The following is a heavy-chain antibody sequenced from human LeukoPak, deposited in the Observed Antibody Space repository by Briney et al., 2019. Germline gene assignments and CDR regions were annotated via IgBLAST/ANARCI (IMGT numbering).Heavy chain of an antibody. V-gene: IGHV3-30*18. J-gene: IGHJ4*02. Sequence: PGGSLRLSCAASGFTFSSYGMHWVRQAPGKGLEWMAVISYDGSNKYYEDSVKGGFTISRDNSKTTLYLQMNSLRAEDTPVYYCAKGTDPGIAAAGAVLDYWGQGTLVTVSS. CDR3: AKGTDPGIAAAGAVLDY. D-gene: IGHD6-13*01. CDR2: ISYDGSNK. CDR1: GFTFSSYG.